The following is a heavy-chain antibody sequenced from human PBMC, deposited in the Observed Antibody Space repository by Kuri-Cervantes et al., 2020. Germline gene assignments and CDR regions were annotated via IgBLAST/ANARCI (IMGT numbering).Heavy chain of an antibody. CDR3: AKEGRGGSLFDY. V-gene: IGHV3-7*01. D-gene: IGHD1-26*01. CDR2: IKQDGSEK. J-gene: IGHJ4*02. CDR1: GFTSKNYW. Sequence: GGSLRLSCAVSGFTSKNYWMTWVRQAPGKGLEWVATIKQDGSEKYYVDSVKGRFTISRDNAKNSLYLQMNSLRAEDTAVYYCAKEGRGGSLFDYWGQGTLVTVSS.